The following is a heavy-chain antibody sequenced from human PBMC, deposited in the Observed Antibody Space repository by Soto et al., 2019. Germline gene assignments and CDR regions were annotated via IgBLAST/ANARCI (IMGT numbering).Heavy chain of an antibody. CDR3: ARQGFGPLNGLIDV. D-gene: IGHD3-10*01. V-gene: IGHV4-59*08. CDR2: VHHSWGS. Sequence: QVQLQDAGPGMVKPSETLSLSCTVSGGSISSYYWSCFRQAPGKLMEWIGYVHHSWGSSYNPSLRSRVAISLDTSKRQFSVNVSSLTAAATAVYCCARQGFGPLNGLIDVCGHGTTVMISS. J-gene: IGHJ6*02. CDR1: GGSISSYY.